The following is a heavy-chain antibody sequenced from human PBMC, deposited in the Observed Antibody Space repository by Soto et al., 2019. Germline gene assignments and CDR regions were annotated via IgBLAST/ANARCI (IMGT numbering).Heavy chain of an antibody. CDR2: IVPMFGTA. J-gene: IGHJ6*02. CDR1: GGTFADFI. CDR3: ATNESYCSAISQYSGMDG. D-gene: IGHD6-25*01. V-gene: IGHV1-69*01. Sequence: QVQLVQSGAEVKEPGSSVKVSCKASGGTFADFIMTWVRQTPGQGLEWMGGIVPMFGTATYAEKFKGRVTISATGSTSTAYRELTRLRSEDTAVYYGATNESYCSAISQYSGMDGWGQGTTVTVS.